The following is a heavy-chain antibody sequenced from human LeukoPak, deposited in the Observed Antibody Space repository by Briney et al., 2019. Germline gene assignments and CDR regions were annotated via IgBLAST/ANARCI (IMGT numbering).Heavy chain of an antibody. Sequence: PGRSLRLSCAASGFTFCSYAMHWVRQAPGKGLEWVAVISYDGSNKYYADSVKGRFTISRDNSKNTLYLQMNSLRAEDTAVYYCARGVTVTTGWFDPWGQGTLVTVSS. CDR2: ISYDGSNK. CDR3: ARGVTVTTGWFDP. CDR1: GFTFCSYA. V-gene: IGHV3-30-3*01. J-gene: IGHJ5*02. D-gene: IGHD4-17*01.